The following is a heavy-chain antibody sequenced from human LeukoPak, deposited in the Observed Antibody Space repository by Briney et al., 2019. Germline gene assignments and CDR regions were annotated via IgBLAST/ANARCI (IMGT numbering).Heavy chain of an antibody. Sequence: GESLKVSFKGSGYSITNYWIGWVRQMPGKGLEWMGIIYPGDSETRYSPSFQGQVTISVDKSISTAYLQWSSLKASDTAMYYCARPLISASATDYWGHETLVTVSS. V-gene: IGHV5-51*01. CDR1: GYSITNYW. J-gene: IGHJ4*01. D-gene: IGHD6-13*01. CDR3: ARPLISASATDY. CDR2: IYPGDSET.